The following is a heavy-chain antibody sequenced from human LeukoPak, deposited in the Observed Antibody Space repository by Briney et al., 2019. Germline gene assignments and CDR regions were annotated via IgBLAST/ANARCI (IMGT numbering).Heavy chain of an antibody. D-gene: IGHD3-9*01. CDR3: AKAQLRYFDWPDY. J-gene: IGHJ4*02. CDR2: ISGSGGST. Sequence: GGSLRLSCAASGFTFSSYAMSWVRQAPGKGLEWVSAISGSGGSTYYADTVKGRFTISRDNSKNTLYLQMNSLRAEDTAVYYCAKAQLRYFDWPDYWGQGTLVTVSS. V-gene: IGHV3-23*01. CDR1: GFTFSSYA.